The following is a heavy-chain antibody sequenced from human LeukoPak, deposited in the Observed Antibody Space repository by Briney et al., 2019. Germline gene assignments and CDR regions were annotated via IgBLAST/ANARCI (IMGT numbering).Heavy chain of an antibody. V-gene: IGHV4-39*01. CDR1: GGSISSSSYY. D-gene: IGHD2-21*02. CDR2: IYYSGST. J-gene: IGHJ4*02. CDR3: VIVVVTAVDY. Sequence: SETLSLTCTVSGGSISSSSYYWGWIRQPPGKGLEWIGSIYYSGSTYYNPSLKSRVTISVDTSKNQFPLKLSSVTAADTAVYYCVIVVVTAVDYWGQGTLVTVSS.